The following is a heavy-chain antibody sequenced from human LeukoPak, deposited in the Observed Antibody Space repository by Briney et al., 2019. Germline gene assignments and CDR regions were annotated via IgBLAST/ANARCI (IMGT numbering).Heavy chain of an antibody. Sequence: PGGSLRLSCAASGFTFSSYWMHWVRQAPGKGLVWVSRINSDGSSTSYADSVKGRFTISRDNAKNSLYLQMSSLRAEDTALYYCARHDGDYGVKVPFDYWGQGTLVTVSS. CDR2: INSDGSST. CDR3: ARHDGDYGVKVPFDY. D-gene: IGHD4-17*01. CDR1: GFTFSSYW. V-gene: IGHV3-74*01. J-gene: IGHJ4*02.